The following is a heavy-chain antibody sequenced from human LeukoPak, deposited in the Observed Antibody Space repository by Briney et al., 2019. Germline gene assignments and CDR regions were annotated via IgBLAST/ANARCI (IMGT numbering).Heavy chain of an antibody. CDR3: ARTYDSSEFSLLG. CDR2: IYTSGST. CDR1: GGSISSYY. V-gene: IGHV4-4*07. D-gene: IGHD3-22*01. J-gene: IGHJ4*02. Sequence: SETLSLTCTVSGGSISSYYWSWIRQPAGKGLEWIGRIYTSGSTNYNPSLKSRVTISIDRSKNQFSLKLSSVTAADTAVYYCARTYDSSEFSLLGWGQGTLVTVSS.